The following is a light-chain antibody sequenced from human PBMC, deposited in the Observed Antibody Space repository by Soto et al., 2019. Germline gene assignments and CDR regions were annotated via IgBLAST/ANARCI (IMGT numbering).Light chain of an antibody. CDR3: QQYGSLLIT. Sequence: EIVFTQSPGTLSLSPGERATLPCRASQSVSSSYLAWYQQKPGQAPRLLIYGASSRATGIQDRFSGSGSGTDFTLTISRLEPEDFAVYYCQQYGSLLITFGQGTRLEIK. V-gene: IGKV3-20*01. CDR2: GAS. CDR1: QSVSSSY. J-gene: IGKJ5*01.